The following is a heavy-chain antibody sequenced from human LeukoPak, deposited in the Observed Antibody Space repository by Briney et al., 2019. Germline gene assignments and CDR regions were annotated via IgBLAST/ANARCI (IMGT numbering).Heavy chain of an antibody. CDR3: ARGNLFYFDY. J-gene: IGHJ4*02. CDR2: ISSDGVTT. Sequence: GGSLRLSCAASGFTFSSYAMHWVRQAPGKGLVYVSAISSDGVTTYYANSVKGRFTIPRDNSKNTLYLQVGSLRVEDVAVYYCARGNLFYFDYWGQGTLVTVSS. CDR1: GFTFSSYA. V-gene: IGHV3-64*01.